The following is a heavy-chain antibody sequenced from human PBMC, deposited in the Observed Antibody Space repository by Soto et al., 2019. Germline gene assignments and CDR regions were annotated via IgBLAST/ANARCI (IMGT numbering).Heavy chain of an antibody. CDR3: ARAITMVRGALGYGMDV. CDR2: IWYDGSNK. CDR1: GFTFSSYG. V-gene: IGHV3-33*01. Sequence: GGSLRLSCAASGFTFSSYGMHWVRQAPGKGLEWVAVIWYDGSNKYYADSVKGRFTISRDNSKNTLYLQMNSLRAEDTAVYYCARAITMVRGALGYGMDVWGQGTTVTVSS. D-gene: IGHD3-10*01. J-gene: IGHJ6*02.